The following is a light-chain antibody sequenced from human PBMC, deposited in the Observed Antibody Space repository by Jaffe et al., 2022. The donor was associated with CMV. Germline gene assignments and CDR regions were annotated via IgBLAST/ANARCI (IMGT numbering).Light chain of an antibody. Sequence: VVMTQSPLSLPVTLGQPASISCRSSQSLVSSDGNTFLNWFQQRPGQSPRRLIYKVSNRDSGVPDRFSGSGSGTDFTLKISRVEAEDVGVYYCMQGTHWPWTFGQGTKVEIK. CDR1: QSLVSSDGNTF. CDR2: KVS. V-gene: IGKV2-30*01. CDR3: MQGTHWPWT. J-gene: IGKJ1*01.